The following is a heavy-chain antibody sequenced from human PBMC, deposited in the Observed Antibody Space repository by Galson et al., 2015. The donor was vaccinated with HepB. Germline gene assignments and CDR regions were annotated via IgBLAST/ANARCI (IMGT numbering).Heavy chain of an antibody. Sequence: SLRLSCAASGFTFSNAWMNWVRQAPGKGLEWVGRIKSKTDGGTTDYAAPVKGRFTISRDDSKNTLYLQMNSLRAEDTALYYCARGPQGWEVPFDYWGQGTLVTVSS. V-gene: IGHV3-15*07. CDR1: GFTFSNAW. CDR2: IKSKTDGGTT. D-gene: IGHD1-26*01. J-gene: IGHJ4*02. CDR3: ARGPQGWEVPFDY.